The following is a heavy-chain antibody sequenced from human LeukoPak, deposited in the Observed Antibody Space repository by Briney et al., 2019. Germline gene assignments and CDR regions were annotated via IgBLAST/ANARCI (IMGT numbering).Heavy chain of an antibody. D-gene: IGHD6-19*01. V-gene: IGHV4-39*01. Sequence: PSETLSLTCTVSGDSISSTNYDWGWIRQPPGKGLEWIVSIYYSGSTYYNPSLESRVTISVDTSKNQFSLKLSSVTAADTAVYYCATSGWYLLPGVYWGQGTLVTVSS. CDR3: ATSGWYLLPGVY. CDR2: IYYSGST. CDR1: GDSISSTNYD. J-gene: IGHJ4*02.